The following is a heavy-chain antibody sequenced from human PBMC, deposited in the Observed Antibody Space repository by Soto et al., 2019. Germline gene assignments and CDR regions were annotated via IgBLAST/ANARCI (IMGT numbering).Heavy chain of an antibody. V-gene: IGHV4-34*01. Sequence: PSETLSLTCAVYGGSFGGYYWNWIRQPPGKGLEWIGEINDSGSNNYNPSLRSRGTISVDTSKNQFSLKLSSVTAADTAAYYCAGKRWSTSREYKRGHWLDPWGQGTLVTVSS. CDR3: AGKRWSTSREYKRGHWLDP. D-gene: IGHD3-3*01. CDR1: GGSFGGYY. J-gene: IGHJ5*02. CDR2: INDSGSN.